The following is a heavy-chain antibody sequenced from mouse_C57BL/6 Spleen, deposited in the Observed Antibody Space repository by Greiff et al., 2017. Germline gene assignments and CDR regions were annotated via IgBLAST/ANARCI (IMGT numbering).Heavy chain of an antibody. Sequence: QVHLKQPGAELVMPGASVKLSCKASGYTFTSYWMHWVKQRPGQGLEWIGEIDPSDSYTNYNQKFKGKSTLTVDKSSSTAYMQLSSLTSEDSAVYYCARDYGSSQYYFDYWGQGTTLTVSS. V-gene: IGHV1-69*01. CDR1: GYTFTSYW. J-gene: IGHJ2*01. CDR3: ARDYGSSQYYFDY. CDR2: IDPSDSYT. D-gene: IGHD1-1*01.